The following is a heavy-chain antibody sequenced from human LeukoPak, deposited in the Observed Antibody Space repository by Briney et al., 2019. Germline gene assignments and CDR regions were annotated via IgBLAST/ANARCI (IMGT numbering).Heavy chain of an antibody. D-gene: IGHD6-6*01. CDR2: ISSSSSTI. CDR1: GFTFSSYS. Sequence: GESLRLSCAASGFTFSSYSMNWVRQAPGKGLEWVSYISSSSSTIYYADSVKGRFTISRDNAKNSLYLQMNSLRAEDTAVYYCARGRSIATLDYWGQGTLVTVSS. J-gene: IGHJ4*02. V-gene: IGHV3-48*01. CDR3: ARGRSIATLDY.